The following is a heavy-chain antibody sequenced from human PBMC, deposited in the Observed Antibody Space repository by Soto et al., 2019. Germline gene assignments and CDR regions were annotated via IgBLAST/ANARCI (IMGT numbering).Heavy chain of an antibody. CDR1: GGSISNSNYY. Sequence: QLQLQESGPGLVKPSETLSLTCNVSGGSISNSNYYWGWIRQPPGKGLEWIGSIYYTGNTYYNPSLKSRVTISVDTSKNQFSLKLGSVTAADTAVYFCEIHSIWLILSDYWGQGTLVTVSS. J-gene: IGHJ4*02. CDR2: IYYTGNT. V-gene: IGHV4-39*01. D-gene: IGHD3-22*01. CDR3: EIHSIWLILSDY.